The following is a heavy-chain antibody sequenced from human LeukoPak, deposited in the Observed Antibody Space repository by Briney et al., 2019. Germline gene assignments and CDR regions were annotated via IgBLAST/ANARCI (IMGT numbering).Heavy chain of an antibody. CDR1: GFTFSSFG. V-gene: IGHV3-30*18. J-gene: IGHJ2*01. CDR2: ISYDGSKK. Sequence: GRSLRLSCTGSGFTFSSFGMHWVRQAPGKGLDWMAVISYDGSKKFYADSKKGRFTISRDNAKNSLYLQMNSLRAEDTALYYCAKDILATVTTDWYFDLWGRGTLVTVSS. CDR3: AKDILATVTTDWYFDL. D-gene: IGHD4-17*01.